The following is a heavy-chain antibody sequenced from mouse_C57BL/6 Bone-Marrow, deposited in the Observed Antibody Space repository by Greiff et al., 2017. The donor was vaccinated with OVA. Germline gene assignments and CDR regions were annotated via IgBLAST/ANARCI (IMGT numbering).Heavy chain of an antibody. CDR2: IDPSDSYT. CDR3: ARAGFY. J-gene: IGHJ2*01. V-gene: IGHV1-59*01. Sequence: VQLQQPGAELVRPGTSVKLSCKASGYTFTSYWMHWVKQRPGQGLEWIGVIDPSDSYTNYNQKFKGKATLTVDTSSSTAYMQLSSLTSEDSAVYYCARAGFYWGQGTTLTVSS. CDR1: GYTFTSYW.